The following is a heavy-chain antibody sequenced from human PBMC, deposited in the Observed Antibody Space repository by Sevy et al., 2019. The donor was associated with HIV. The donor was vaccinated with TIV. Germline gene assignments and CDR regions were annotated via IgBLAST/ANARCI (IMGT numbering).Heavy chain of an antibody. D-gene: IGHD3-10*01. CDR2: ISGSSNYI. V-gene: IGHV3-21*01. CDR1: GFTFDTYT. Sequence: GGSLRLSCVSSGFTFDTYTMNWVRQAPGKGLEWVSSISGSSNYIYYADSVKGRFTISRDNAKNSLFLQMNSLRAEDTALYYCARPYGSGSWEAFDIWGQGTMVTVSS. J-gene: IGHJ3*02. CDR3: ARPYGSGSWEAFDI.